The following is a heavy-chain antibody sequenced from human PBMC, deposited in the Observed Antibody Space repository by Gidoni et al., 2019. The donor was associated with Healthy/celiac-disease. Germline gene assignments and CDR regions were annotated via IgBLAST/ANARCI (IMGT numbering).Heavy chain of an antibody. CDR2: IYYSGST. V-gene: IGHV4-39*01. J-gene: IGHJ4*02. D-gene: IGHD5-18*01. CDR3: ARPIASYGYGY. CDR1: GGSISSSSYY. Sequence: LQLQESGPGLVKPSATLSLTCTVSGGSISSSSYYWGWIRQPPGKGLEWIGSIYYSGSTYYNPSLKSRVTISVDTSKNQFSLKLSSVTAADTAVYYCARPIASYGYGYWGQGTLVTVSS.